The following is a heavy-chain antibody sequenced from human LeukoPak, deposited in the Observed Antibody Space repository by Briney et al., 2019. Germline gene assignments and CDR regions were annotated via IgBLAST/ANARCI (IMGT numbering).Heavy chain of an antibody. CDR2: IWYDGSNK. Sequence: GGSLRLSCAASGFTFSSYGMHWVRQAPGKGLEWVAVIWYDGSNKYYADSVKGRFTISRDNSKNTLFLQMNSLRAEDTAIYYCAKEVEAFDYWGQGTLVTVSS. CDR1: GFTFSSYG. CDR3: AKEVEAFDY. V-gene: IGHV3-30*02. J-gene: IGHJ4*02.